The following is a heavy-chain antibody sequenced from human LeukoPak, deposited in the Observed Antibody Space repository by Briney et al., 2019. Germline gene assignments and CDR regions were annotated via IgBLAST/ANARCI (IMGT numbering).Heavy chain of an antibody. V-gene: IGHV3-30*03. D-gene: IGHD2-21*01. J-gene: IGHJ3*02. Sequence: PGGSLRLSCAASGFTFSNYGIHWVRQAPGKGLEWVAVISYDATNEYYTDSVKGRFTISRDNSRNTLYLQMNSLRAEDTAVYYCASLLPSPYYAFDIWGQGTMVTVSS. CDR3: ASLLPSPYYAFDI. CDR2: ISYDATNE. CDR1: GFTFSNYG.